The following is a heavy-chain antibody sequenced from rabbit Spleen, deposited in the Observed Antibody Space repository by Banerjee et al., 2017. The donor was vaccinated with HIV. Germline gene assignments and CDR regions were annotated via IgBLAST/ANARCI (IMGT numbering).Heavy chain of an antibody. Sequence: QEQLVESGGGLVQPEGSLTLTCKASGFSSSSRYYMCWVRQAPGKGLEWIACIYAGSSGTTYYASWAKGRFTISKTSSTTVTLQMTSLTAADTATYFCARDGAGDGGAGYDEDFCFNLWGPGTLVTVS. D-gene: IGHD6-1*01. CDR3: ARDGAGDGGAGYDEDFCFNL. CDR2: IYAGSSGTT. V-gene: IGHV1S45*01. J-gene: IGHJ4*01. CDR1: GFSSSSRYY.